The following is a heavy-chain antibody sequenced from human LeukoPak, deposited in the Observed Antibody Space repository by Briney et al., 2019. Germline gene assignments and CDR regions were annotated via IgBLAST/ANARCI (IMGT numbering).Heavy chain of an antibody. CDR1: GFTFSSYS. Sequence: GGSLRLSCAASGFTFSSYSMNWVRQAPGKGLEWVSSISSSSSYIYYADSVKGRFTISRDNAKNSLYLQMNSLRAEDTAVSYCARNSSSWYYFDYWGQGTLVTVSS. CDR3: ARNSSSWYYFDY. V-gene: IGHV3-21*01. CDR2: ISSSSSYI. D-gene: IGHD6-13*01. J-gene: IGHJ4*02.